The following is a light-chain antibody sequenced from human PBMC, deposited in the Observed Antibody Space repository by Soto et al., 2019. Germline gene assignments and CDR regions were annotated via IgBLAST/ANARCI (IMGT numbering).Light chain of an antibody. J-gene: IGLJ2*01. CDR3: ATWESSLSIGV. CDR1: SSNIGNNF. CDR2: DNN. Sequence: QSVLTQPPSVSAAPGQKVTISCSGSSSNIGNNFVSWYQQLPGTAPKLLIYDNNKRPSGIPDRFSGSKSGTSATLGITGLQSGDEGDYYCATWESSLSIGVFGGGTKLTV. V-gene: IGLV1-51*01.